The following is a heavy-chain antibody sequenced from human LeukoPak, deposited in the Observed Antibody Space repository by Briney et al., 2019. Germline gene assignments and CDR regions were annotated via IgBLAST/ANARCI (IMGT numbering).Heavy chain of an antibody. CDR1: GYTFTGYY. Sequence: ASVKVSCKASGYTFTGYYMHWVRQAPGQGLEWMGWINPNSGGTDYAQKFQGRVTMTRDTSISTAYMELSRLRSDDTAMYYCARGGYSYGLYYYYYYMDVWGKGTTVTVSS. D-gene: IGHD5-18*01. CDR2: INPNSGGT. CDR3: ARGGYSYGLYYYYYYMDV. J-gene: IGHJ6*03. V-gene: IGHV1-2*02.